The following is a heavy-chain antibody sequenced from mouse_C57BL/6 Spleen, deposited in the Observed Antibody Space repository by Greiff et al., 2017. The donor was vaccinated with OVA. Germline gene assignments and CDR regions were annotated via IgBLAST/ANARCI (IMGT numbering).Heavy chain of an antibody. D-gene: IGHD1-1*01. CDR2: IDPSDSYT. Sequence: QVQLQQPGAELVKPGASVKLSCKASGYTFTSYWMQWVKQRPGQGLEWIGEIDPSDSYTNYNQKFKGKATLTVDTSSSTAYMQLSSLTSEDSAVYYCARSEDYGSGFAYWGQGTLVTVSA. CDR1: GYTFTSYW. CDR3: ARSEDYGSGFAY. V-gene: IGHV1-50*01. J-gene: IGHJ3*01.